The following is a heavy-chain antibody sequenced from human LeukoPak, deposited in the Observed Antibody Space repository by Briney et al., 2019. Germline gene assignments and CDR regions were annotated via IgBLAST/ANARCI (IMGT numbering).Heavy chain of an antibody. CDR1: GFTFSSYS. CDR2: ISSSSSYI. CDR3: ARDPYCGGDCYLHYYYYYYMDV. V-gene: IGHV3-21*01. Sequence: GGSLRLSCAASGFTFSSYSMNWVRQAPGKGLEWVSSISSSSSYIYYADSVKGRFTISRDNAKNSLYLQMNSLRAEDTAVYYCARDPYCGGDCYLHYYYYYYMDVWGKGTTVTVSS. J-gene: IGHJ6*03. D-gene: IGHD2-21*02.